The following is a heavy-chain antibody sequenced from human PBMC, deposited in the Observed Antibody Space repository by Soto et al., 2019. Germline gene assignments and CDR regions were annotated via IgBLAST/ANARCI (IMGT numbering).Heavy chain of an antibody. CDR2: ISGSGGST. J-gene: IGHJ6*02. CDR1: GFTFSSYA. D-gene: IGHD6-13*01. V-gene: IGHV3-23*01. CDR3: AKGGVQHYYGMDV. Sequence: EVQLLESGGGLVQPGGSLRLSCAASGFTFSSYAMSWVRQAPGKGLEWVSAISGSGGSTYYADSVKGRFTISRDNSKNTLYLQMNRVRAEDTAVYYCAKGGVQHYYGMDVWGQGTTVTVSS.